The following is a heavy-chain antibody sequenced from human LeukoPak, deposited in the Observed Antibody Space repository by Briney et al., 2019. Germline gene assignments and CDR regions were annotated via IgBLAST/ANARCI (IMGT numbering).Heavy chain of an antibody. J-gene: IGHJ4*02. Sequence: GGSLRLSCAASGFTFSSYRMNWLRQAPGKGLEWVSYISSSSSTIYYADSVKGRFTISRDNAKNSLYLQMNSLRAEDTAVYYCARDGRYYYDSSGYFDYWGQGTLVTVSS. V-gene: IGHV3-48*01. CDR1: GFTFSSYR. CDR2: ISSSSSTI. D-gene: IGHD3-22*01. CDR3: ARDGRYYYDSSGYFDY.